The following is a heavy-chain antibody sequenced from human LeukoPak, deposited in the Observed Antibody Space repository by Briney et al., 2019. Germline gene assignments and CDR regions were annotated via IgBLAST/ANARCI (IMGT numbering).Heavy chain of an antibody. CDR1: GGSISSYY. Sequence: ASETLSLTCTVSGGSISSYYWSWIRQPPGKGLEWIGYIYYSGSTNYNPSLKSRVTISVDTSKNQFSLKLSSVTAADTAVYYCARGVSSGWYYHNGPKTNWFDPWGQGTLVTVSS. CDR2: IYYSGST. J-gene: IGHJ5*02. V-gene: IGHV4-59*12. D-gene: IGHD6-19*01. CDR3: ARGVSSGWYYHNGPKTNWFDP.